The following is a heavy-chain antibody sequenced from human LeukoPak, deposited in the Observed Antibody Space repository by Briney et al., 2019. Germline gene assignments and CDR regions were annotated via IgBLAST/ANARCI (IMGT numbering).Heavy chain of an antibody. V-gene: IGHV3-20*04. CDR2: INWNGGST. D-gene: IGHD3-10*01. CDR3: AKSAIYGSGSFYYMDV. J-gene: IGHJ6*03. CDR1: GFTFDDYG. Sequence: PGGSLRLSCAAPGFTFDDYGMSWVRQAPRKGLEWVSGINWNGGSTGYADSVKGRFTISRDNAKNSLYLQMNSLRAEDTALYYCAKSAIYGSGSFYYMDVWGKGTTVTVSS.